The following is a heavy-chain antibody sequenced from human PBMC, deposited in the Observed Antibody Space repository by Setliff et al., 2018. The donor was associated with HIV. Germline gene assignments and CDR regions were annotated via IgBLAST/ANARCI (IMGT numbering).Heavy chain of an antibody. D-gene: IGHD1-26*01. V-gene: IGHV3-74*01. CDR3: ARGDQDHYYHMDV. Sequence: PGGSLRLSCAASGFTTSSFSMYWVRQAPGKGLVWVSRVNSDGSSTNYADSVKGRFTMSRDNAKNTLHLQMNSLRAEDTALYYCARGDQDHYYHMDVWGKGTTVTVSS. CDR1: GFTTSSFS. CDR2: VNSDGSST. J-gene: IGHJ6*03.